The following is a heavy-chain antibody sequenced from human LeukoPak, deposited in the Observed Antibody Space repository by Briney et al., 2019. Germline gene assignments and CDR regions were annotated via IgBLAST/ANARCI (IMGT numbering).Heavy chain of an antibody. CDR1: GFTFSSYA. CDR2: ISGSGGST. J-gene: IGHJ4*02. CDR3: AKDGFSKSGYYYNSDY. V-gene: IGHV3-23*01. D-gene: IGHD3-22*01. Sequence: GGSLRLSCAASGFTFSSYAMSWVRQAPGKGLEWVSAISGSGGSTYYADSVKGRFTISRDNSKNTLYLQMNSLRAEDTAVYHCAKDGFSKSGYYYNSDYWGQGTLVTVSS.